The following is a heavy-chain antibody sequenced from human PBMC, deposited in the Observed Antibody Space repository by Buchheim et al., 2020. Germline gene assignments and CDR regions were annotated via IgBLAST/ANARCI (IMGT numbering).Heavy chain of an antibody. CDR3: RCLVVVAATTHFDY. CDR1: GFTFSSYA. CDR2: ISYDGSNK. Sequence: QVQLVESGGGVVQPGRSLRLSCAASGFTFSSYAMHWVRQAPGKGLEWVAVISYDGSNKYYADSVKGRFTISRDNSKNTLYLQMNNLRAEDTAVYYCRCLVVVAATTHFDYWGQGTL. D-gene: IGHD2-15*01. J-gene: IGHJ4*02. V-gene: IGHV3-30-3*01.